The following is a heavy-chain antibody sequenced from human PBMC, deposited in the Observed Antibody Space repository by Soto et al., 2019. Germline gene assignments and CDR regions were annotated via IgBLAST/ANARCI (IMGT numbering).Heavy chain of an antibody. CDR1: GYTFTSYD. CDR2: MNPNSGNT. Sequence: QVQLVQSGAEVKKPGASLNVSCKASGYTFTSYDINWVRQATGQGLEGMGWMNPNSGNTGYAQKFKGRVTMTRNTATGTAYMERSSQRSEDTAGYYCAMYSTATPFDYWGPGNLGTVSS. D-gene: IGHD6-13*01. CDR3: AMYSTATPFDY. J-gene: IGHJ4*02. V-gene: IGHV1-8*01.